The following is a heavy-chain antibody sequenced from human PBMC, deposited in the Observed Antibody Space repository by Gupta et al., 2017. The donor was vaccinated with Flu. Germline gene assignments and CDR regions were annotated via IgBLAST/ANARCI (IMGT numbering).Heavy chain of an antibody. J-gene: IGHJ4*02. D-gene: IGHD1-26*01. CDR2: ISSSAVT. V-gene: IGHV3-48*03. CDR1: GFDFNSYE. Sequence: EVFLVESGGGLAQPGGSLQLSCAASGFDFNSYEMSWVRQAPGRGLEWVAFISSSAVTYYTDPVRGRFTISRDNANKLLYLQMSSLRGEDTAIYYCARGHWDNWGQGTLVTVSS. CDR3: ARGHWDN.